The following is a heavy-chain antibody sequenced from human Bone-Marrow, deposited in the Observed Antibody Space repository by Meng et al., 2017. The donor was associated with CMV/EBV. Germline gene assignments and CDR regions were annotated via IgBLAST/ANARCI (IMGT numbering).Heavy chain of an antibody. J-gene: IGHJ6*02. Sequence: GGSLRLSCAASGFTFSSYGMHWVRQAPGKGLEWVAFIRYEGSNKYYADSVTGRFTISRDNSQNTLFLQMDSLRPEDTAVYYCAKVYSNYEDFYYGMDVWGQGTTVTVSS. CDR2: IRYEGSNK. CDR1: GFTFSSYG. D-gene: IGHD4-11*01. V-gene: IGHV3-30*02. CDR3: AKVYSNYEDFYYGMDV.